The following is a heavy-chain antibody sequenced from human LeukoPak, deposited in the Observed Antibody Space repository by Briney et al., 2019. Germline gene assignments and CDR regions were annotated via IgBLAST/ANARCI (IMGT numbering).Heavy chain of an antibody. V-gene: IGHV4-59*01. CDR1: GGSISSYY. CDR3: ARTYYYDSSGEPFDP. Sequence: SETLSLTCTVSGGSISSYYWSWIRQPPGKGLEWIGYIYYSGSTNYNPSLKSRVTISVDTSKNQFSLKLSSVTAADTAVYYCARTYYYDSSGEPFDPWGQGTLVTVSS. J-gene: IGHJ5*02. CDR2: IYYSGST. D-gene: IGHD3-22*01.